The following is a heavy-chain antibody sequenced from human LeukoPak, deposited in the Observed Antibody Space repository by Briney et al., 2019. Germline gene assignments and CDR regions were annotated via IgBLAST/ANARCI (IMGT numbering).Heavy chain of an antibody. CDR2: IYYSGST. V-gene: IGHV4-39*01. D-gene: IGHD4-11*01. CDR3: ARRNTVRGAFDP. J-gene: IGHJ5*02. CDR1: GGSISSSSYY. Sequence: PSETLSLTCTVSGGSISSSSYYWGWIRQPPGKGLEWIGSIYYSGSTYYNPSLKSRVTISVDTSKNQFSLKLSSVTAADTAVYYCARRNTVRGAFDPWGQGTLVTVSS.